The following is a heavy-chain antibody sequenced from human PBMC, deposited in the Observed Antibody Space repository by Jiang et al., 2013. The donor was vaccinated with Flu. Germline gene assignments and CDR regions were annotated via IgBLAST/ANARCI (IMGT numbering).Heavy chain of an antibody. CDR3: ARARDYDSSGLFDY. Sequence: GPGLVKPSETLSLTCTVSGGSISSYYWSWIRQPPGKGLEWIGYIYYSGSTNYNPSLKSRVTISVDTSKNQFSLKLSSVTAADTAVYYCARARDYDSSGLFDYWGQGTLVTVSS. CDR2: IYYSGST. D-gene: IGHD3-22*01. V-gene: IGHV4-59*01. J-gene: IGHJ4*02. CDR1: GGSISSYY.